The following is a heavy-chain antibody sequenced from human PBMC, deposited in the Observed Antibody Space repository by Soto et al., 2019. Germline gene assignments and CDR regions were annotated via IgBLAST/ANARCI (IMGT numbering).Heavy chain of an antibody. Sequence: GGSLRLSCVVSGFSVSGSSIFWVRQATGKGLEWVSLMHRGGSTDNADSVKGRFTTSRDKSKNTLYLHMNGLRVEDTAVYYCARVNTTLVDHFDCWGQGXLVPVYS. CDR2: MHRGGST. V-gene: IGHV3-53*01. J-gene: IGHJ4*02. D-gene: IGHD5-18*01. CDR1: GFSVSGSS. CDR3: ARVNTTLVDHFDC.